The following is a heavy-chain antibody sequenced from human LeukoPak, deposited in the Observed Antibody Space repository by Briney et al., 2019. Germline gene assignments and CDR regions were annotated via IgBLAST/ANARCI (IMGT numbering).Heavy chain of an antibody. CDR1: GFTFSSYE. CDR3: ARSDSSGYHVDY. Sequence: PGGSLRLSCAASGFTFSSYEMNWVRQAPGKGLEWVSYISSSGSTIYYADSVKGRFTISRDNAKNSLYLQMNSLRAEDTAVYYCARSDSSGYHVDYWGQGTLVTVSS. J-gene: IGHJ4*02. V-gene: IGHV3-48*03. CDR2: ISSSGSTI. D-gene: IGHD3-22*01.